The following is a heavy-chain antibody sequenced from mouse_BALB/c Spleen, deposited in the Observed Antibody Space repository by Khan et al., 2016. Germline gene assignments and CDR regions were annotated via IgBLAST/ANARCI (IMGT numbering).Heavy chain of an antibody. CDR3: ARNWYAMDY. D-gene: IGHD4-1*01. V-gene: IGHV3-2*02. J-gene: IGHJ4*01. Sequence: EVQLQESGPGLVKPSQSLSLTCTVTGYSITSDYAWNWIRQFPGNKLEWMAYISYSGSTSYNPSLKSRLSITRDTSKNQFFLQLISVTTEDTATYCCARNWYAMDYWGQGTSVTVSS. CDR1: GYSITSDYA. CDR2: ISYSGST.